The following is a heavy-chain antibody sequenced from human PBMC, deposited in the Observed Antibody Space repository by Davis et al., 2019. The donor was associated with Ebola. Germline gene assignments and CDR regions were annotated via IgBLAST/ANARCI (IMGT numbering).Heavy chain of an antibody. Sequence: GESLKISCAASGFTFSSYAMHWVRQAPGKGLEWVAVISYDGSNKYYADSVKGRFTISRDNSKNTLYLQMNSLRDEDTAVYYCARAALWFGELLLYYGMDVWGQGTTVTVSS. CDR1: GFTFSSYA. CDR3: ARAALWFGELLLYYGMDV. J-gene: IGHJ6*02. D-gene: IGHD3-10*01. V-gene: IGHV3-30*04. CDR2: ISYDGSNK.